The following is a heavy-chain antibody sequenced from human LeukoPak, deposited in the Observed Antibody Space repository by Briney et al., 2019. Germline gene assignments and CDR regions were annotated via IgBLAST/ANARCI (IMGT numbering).Heavy chain of an antibody. Sequence: SLRLPCAASGFTFDDYAMHWVRQAPGKGLEWVSGISWNSGSIGYADSVKGRFTISRDNAKNSLYLQMNSLRAEDTALYYCAKGLVGAGYYYYYYYMGVWGKGTTVTVSS. CDR3: AKGLVGAGYYYYYYYMGV. D-gene: IGHD1-26*01. CDR1: GFTFDDYA. J-gene: IGHJ6*03. V-gene: IGHV3-9*01. CDR2: ISWNSGSI.